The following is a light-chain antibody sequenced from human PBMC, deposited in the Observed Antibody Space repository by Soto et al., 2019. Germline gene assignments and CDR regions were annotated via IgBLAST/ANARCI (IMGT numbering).Light chain of an antibody. CDR3: EQYNNWPIT. Sequence: EIVMTQSPATLSVSPGEGATLSCRASQTVSSNLAWYQQKPGQTPRLLIYGASTRATGLPARFSGSGSGTEFTLTISSLQSEDFAVYYCEQYNNWPITFGQGTRLEIK. V-gene: IGKV3-15*01. CDR1: QTVSSN. J-gene: IGKJ5*01. CDR2: GAS.